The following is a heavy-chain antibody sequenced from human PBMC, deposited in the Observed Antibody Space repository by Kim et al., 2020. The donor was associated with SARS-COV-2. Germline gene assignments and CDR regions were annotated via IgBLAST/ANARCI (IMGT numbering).Heavy chain of an antibody. CDR1: GYTFTSYY. Sequence: ASVKVSCKASGYTFTSYYMHWVRQAPGQGLEWMGIINPSGGSTSYAQKFQGRVTMTRDTSTSTVYMELSSLRSEDTAVYYWSGGPYYYGMYLWGQGPTVTVSS. V-gene: IGHV1-46*01. J-gene: IGHJ6*02. CDR2: INPSGGST. CDR3: SGGPYYYGMYL.